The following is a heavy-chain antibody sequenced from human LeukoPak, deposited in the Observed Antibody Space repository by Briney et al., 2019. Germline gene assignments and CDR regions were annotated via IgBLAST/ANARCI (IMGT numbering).Heavy chain of an antibody. V-gene: IGHV3-33*01. CDR1: GFTFSTYG. Sequence: GGSLRLSCAASGFTFSTYGMYWVRQAPGKGLEWVSVIWYDGSSKYYANSVKGRFTISRDNSKNTLYLQINSLRAEDTGVNYCARDRISMKARGEPDYWGPGTLVTVSS. CDR3: ARDRISMKARGEPDY. J-gene: IGHJ4*02. D-gene: IGHD3-22*01. CDR2: IWYDGSSK.